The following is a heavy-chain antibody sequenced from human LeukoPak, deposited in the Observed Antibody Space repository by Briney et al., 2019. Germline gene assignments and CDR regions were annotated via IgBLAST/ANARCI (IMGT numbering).Heavy chain of an antibody. D-gene: IGHD2/OR15-2a*01. CDR2: ITGRGDGT. J-gene: IGHJ4*02. CDR1: GFTFSSYA. Sequence: PGGSLRLSCVASGFTFSSYAMAWVRQTPGKGLEWVSVITGRGDGTYYINSVKGRFTISRDNSKNTLYLQMNSLRAEDAALYFCAKGTLEHCNGATCYPLDSWGQGTLVTVSS. CDR3: AKGTLEHCNGATCYPLDS. V-gene: IGHV3-23*01.